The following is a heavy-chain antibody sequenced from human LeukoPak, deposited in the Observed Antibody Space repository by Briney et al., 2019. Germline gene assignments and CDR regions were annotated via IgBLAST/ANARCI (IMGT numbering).Heavy chain of an antibody. CDR3: AKMKGHPLPKYYMDV. CDR2: IGGSGGTT. Sequence: PGGSLRLSCVASGFTFSRYAMSWVRQAPGKGLEWVSVIGGSGGTTYYADSVKGRFTISRDNSKNTLYLEMNSLRAEDTAIYYCAKMKGHPLPKYYMDVWGQGTTVTVSS. CDR1: GFTFSRYA. J-gene: IGHJ6*01. D-gene: IGHD1-26*01. V-gene: IGHV3-23*01.